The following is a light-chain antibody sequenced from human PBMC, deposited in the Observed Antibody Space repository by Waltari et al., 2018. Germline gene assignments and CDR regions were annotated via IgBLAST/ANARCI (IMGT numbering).Light chain of an antibody. CDR2: DAS. J-gene: IGKJ4*01. CDR1: QSVSSY. CDR3: QQRSNWPPL. Sequence: EIVLTQSPGTLSLSPGERATLSCRASQSVSSYLAWYQQKPGQPPRLLIYDASNRATGIPARFSGTGSGTDFTLTISSLEPEDFAVYYCQQRSNWPPLFGGGTKVEIK. V-gene: IGKV3-11*01.